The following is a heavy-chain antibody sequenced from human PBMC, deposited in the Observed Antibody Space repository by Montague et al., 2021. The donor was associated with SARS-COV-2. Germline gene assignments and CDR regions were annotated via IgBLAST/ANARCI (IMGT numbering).Heavy chain of an antibody. CDR1: GDSISTDNW. Sequence: SETLSLTCVVSGDSISTDNWWTWVRLPPGKGLEWVGEIYHTGSAKCKPSLKSRVSMSVDTSKNHFTLRLSSVTAADTAVYYCANFRRTQLLFGTLYYGMDVWGQGTTVTVSS. CDR2: IYHTGSA. CDR3: ANFRRTQLLFGTLYYGMDV. V-gene: IGHV4/OR15-8*01. J-gene: IGHJ6*02. D-gene: IGHD2-2*01.